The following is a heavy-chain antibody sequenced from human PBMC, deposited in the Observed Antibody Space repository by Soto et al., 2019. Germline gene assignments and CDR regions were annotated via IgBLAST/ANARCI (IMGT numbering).Heavy chain of an antibody. V-gene: IGHV2-5*02. CDR2: IYWDDDK. J-gene: IGHJ4*02. CDR3: AHSRGDILTGYLGYFDY. CDR1: GFSLSTSGVG. D-gene: IGHD3-9*01. Sequence: SGPTLVNPTQTLTLTCTFSGFSLSTSGVGVGWIRQPPGKALEWLALIYWDDDKRYSPSLKSRLTITKDTSKNQVVLTMTNMDPVDTATYYCAHSRGDILTGYLGYFDYWGQGTLVTVSS.